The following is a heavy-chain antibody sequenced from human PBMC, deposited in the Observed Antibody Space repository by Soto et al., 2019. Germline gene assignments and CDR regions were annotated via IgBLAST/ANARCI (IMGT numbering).Heavy chain of an antibody. CDR3: ARDRGDYFGSGTHDY. V-gene: IGHV1-69*12. CDR1: GGTFRNYA. D-gene: IGHD3-10*01. Sequence: QVQLVQSGAEVKKPGSSVKVSCKASGGTFRNYAISWVRQAPGQGLVWMGGIIPMFGSAIYAQKFQGRVTISADESRSTAYMELSSLRSDDTAVYYCARDRGDYFGSGTHDYWGQGTLVTVSS. CDR2: IIPMFGSA. J-gene: IGHJ4*02.